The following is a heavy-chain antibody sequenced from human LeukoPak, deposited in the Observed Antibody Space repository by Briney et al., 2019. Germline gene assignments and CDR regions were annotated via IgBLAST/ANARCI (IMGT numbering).Heavy chain of an antibody. CDR2: IHYNGGNT. J-gene: IGHJ4*02. V-gene: IGHV3-23*01. D-gene: IGHD5-12*01. CDR3: AKVIREVDMSHDY. CDR1: GFTLSDYA. Sequence: PGGSLRLSCAASGFTLSDYAMRWVRQAPGNWLERASSIHYNGGNTYYADSVKGRFTISRDNSKNTLYLQMNTLRVEDTAVYYCAKVIREVDMSHDYWGQGALVTVSS.